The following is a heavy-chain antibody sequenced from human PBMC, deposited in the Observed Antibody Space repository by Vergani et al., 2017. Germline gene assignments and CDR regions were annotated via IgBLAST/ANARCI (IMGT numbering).Heavy chain of an antibody. CDR3: ARDGGYCSGGSCNYYYYYMDV. D-gene: IGHD2-15*01. J-gene: IGHJ6*03. CDR1: GFTFSSYG. CDR2: ISYDGSNK. Sequence: QVQLVESGGGVVQPGGSLRLSCAASGFTFSSYGMHWVRQAPGKGLEWVAVISYDGSNKYYADSVKGRFTISRDNSKNTLYLQMNSLRAEDTAVYYCARDGGYCSGGSCNYYYYYMDVWGKGP. V-gene: IGHV3-30*19.